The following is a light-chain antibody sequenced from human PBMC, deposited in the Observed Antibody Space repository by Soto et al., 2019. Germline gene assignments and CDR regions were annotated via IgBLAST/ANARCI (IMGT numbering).Light chain of an antibody. CDR3: QTWGTDIVV. CDR2: LNSDGSH. V-gene: IGLV4-69*01. J-gene: IGLJ2*01. CDR1: SGHSSYA. Sequence: QLVLTQSPSASASLGASVELTCTLSSGHSSYAIAWHQQQPEKGPRYLMKLNSDGSHSKGDGIPDRFSGSSSGAERYLTISSLQSEDEADYYCQTWGTDIVVFGGGPKLTVL.